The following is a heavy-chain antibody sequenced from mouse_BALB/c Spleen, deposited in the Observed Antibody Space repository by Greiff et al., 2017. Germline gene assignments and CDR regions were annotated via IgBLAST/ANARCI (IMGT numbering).Heavy chain of an antibody. J-gene: IGHJ4*01. V-gene: IGHV1S56*01. CDR1: GYTFTSYY. Sequence: QVQLKESGPDLVKPGASVKMSCKASGYTFTSYYIHWVKQRPGQGLEWIGWIYPGDGSTKYNEKFKGKTTLTADKSSSTAYMLLSSLTSEDSAIYFCARGLYAMDYWGQGTSVTVSS. CDR3: ARGLYAMDY. CDR2: IYPGDGST.